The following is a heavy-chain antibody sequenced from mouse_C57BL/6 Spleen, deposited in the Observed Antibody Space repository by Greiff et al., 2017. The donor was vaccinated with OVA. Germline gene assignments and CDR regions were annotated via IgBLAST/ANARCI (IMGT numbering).Heavy chain of an antibody. V-gene: IGHV1-26*01. Sequence: VQLQQSGPELVKPGASVKISCKASGYTFTDYYMNWVKQSHGKSLEWIGDINPNNGGTSYNQKFKGKATLTVDKSSSTAYMELRSLTSEDSAVSYCARGPTYSSSPPFAYWGQGTLVTVSA. CDR3: ARGPTYSSSPPFAY. D-gene: IGHD1-1*01. J-gene: IGHJ3*01. CDR1: GYTFTDYY. CDR2: INPNNGGT.